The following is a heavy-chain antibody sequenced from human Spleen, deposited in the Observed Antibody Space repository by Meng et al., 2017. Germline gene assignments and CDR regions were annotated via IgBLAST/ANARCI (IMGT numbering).Heavy chain of an antibody. V-gene: IGHV4-31*03. CDR3: ARVSCSGYYSCWFDP. CDR2: IYYSGST. CDR1: GGSISSGGYD. D-gene: IGHD3-22*01. Sequence: VQLQDSCPGLVKPSQTLSLTCTGSGGSISSGGYDWSWIRQHPGKGLEWIGYIYYSGSTYYNPSLKSRVTISVDTSKNQFSLKLSSVTAADTAVYYCARVSCSGYYSCWFDPWGQGTLVTVSS. J-gene: IGHJ5*02.